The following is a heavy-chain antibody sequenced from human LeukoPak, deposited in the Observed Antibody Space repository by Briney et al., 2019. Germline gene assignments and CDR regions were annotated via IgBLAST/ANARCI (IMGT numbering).Heavy chain of an antibody. Sequence: SQTLSLTCAVSGGTISSGTNYWGWIRHRPGKGLEWIGSIYYSGSTYYNPSLKSRLTISIYTSKNQFSLKLNSVTAADTAVYFCASSRNVDQFDIWGQGTMVTVSS. V-gene: IGHV4-31*11. CDR2: IYYSGST. J-gene: IGHJ3*02. CDR1: GGTISSGTNY. CDR3: ASSRNVDQFDI. D-gene: IGHD3/OR15-3a*01.